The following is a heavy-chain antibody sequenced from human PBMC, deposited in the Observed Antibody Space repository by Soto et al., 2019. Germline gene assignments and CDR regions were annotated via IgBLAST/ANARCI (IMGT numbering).Heavy chain of an antibody. Sequence: LRLSCAASGFTFSDYYMSWIRQAPGKGLEWVSYISSSSSYTNYADSVKGRFTISRDNAKNSLYLQMNSLRAEDTAVYYCARDPEIQLWFSYIMDVSCRRTTVTVCS. CDR2: ISSSSSYT. CDR3: ARDPEIQLWFSYIMDV. J-gene: IGHJ6*02. V-gene: IGHV3-11*06. CDR1: GFTFSDYY. D-gene: IGHD5-18*01.